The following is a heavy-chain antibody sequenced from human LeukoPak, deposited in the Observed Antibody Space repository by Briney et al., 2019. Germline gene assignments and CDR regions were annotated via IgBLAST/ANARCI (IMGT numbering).Heavy chain of an antibody. CDR2: INHSGST. V-gene: IGHV4-34*01. CDR1: GGSFSGYY. CDR3: ARAPGTTFDY. Sequence: SETLSLTCAVYGGSFSGYYWSWIRQPPGKGLEWIGEINHSGSTNYNPSLKSRVTISVDTSKNQFSLKLTSVTAADTAVYYCARAPGTTFDYWGHGNMVTVSS. D-gene: IGHD4-17*01. J-gene: IGHJ4*01.